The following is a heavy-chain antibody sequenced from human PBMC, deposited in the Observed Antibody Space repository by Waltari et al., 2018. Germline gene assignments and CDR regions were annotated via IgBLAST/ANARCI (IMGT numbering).Heavy chain of an antibody. CDR2: INHSGST. D-gene: IGHD3-3*01. V-gene: IGHV4-34*01. J-gene: IGHJ5*02. Sequence: QVQLQQWGAGLLKPSETLSLTCAVYGGSFSGYYWNWIRQPPGKGLSWIGEINHSGSTNYNPSLKSRVTISVDTSKNQFSLKLSSVTAADTAVYYCARAASRRITIFGVVPSVGWFDPWGQGTLVTVSS. CDR3: ARAASRRITIFGVVPSVGWFDP. CDR1: GGSFSGYY.